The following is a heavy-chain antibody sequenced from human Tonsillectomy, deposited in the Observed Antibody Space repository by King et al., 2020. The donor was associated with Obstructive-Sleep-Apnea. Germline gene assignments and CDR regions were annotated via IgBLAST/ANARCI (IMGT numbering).Heavy chain of an antibody. Sequence: VQLQQWGAGLLKPSETLSLTCAVYGGSFSGYYWSWIRQPPGKGLEWIGEINHSGSTNYNPSLKSRVTISVDTSKNQFSLKLSSVTAADTAVYYCARGIAARPTAFDIWGQGTMVTVSS. J-gene: IGHJ3*02. V-gene: IGHV4-34*01. CDR2: INHSGST. CDR1: GGSFSGYY. CDR3: ARGIAARPTAFDI. D-gene: IGHD6-6*01.